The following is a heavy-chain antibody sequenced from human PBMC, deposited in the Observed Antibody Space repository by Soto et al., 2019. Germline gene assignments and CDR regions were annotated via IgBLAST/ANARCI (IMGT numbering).Heavy chain of an antibody. D-gene: IGHD6-19*01. V-gene: IGHV1-8*01. Sequence: QVQLVQSGAEVKKPGASVKVSCKASGYTFTSYDINWVRQATGQGLEWMGWMNPNSCNTGYVQKCQGSVTMTRNTSISTAYMELSSLRSEDTAVYYCARGGIAVAGTHDYWGQGTLVTVSS. CDR2: MNPNSCNT. CDR3: ARGGIAVAGTHDY. CDR1: GYTFTSYD. J-gene: IGHJ4*02.